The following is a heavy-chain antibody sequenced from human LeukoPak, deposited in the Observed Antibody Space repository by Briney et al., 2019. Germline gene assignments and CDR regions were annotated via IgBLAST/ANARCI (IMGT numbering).Heavy chain of an antibody. V-gene: IGHV1-69*04. CDR2: IIPILGIA. J-gene: IGHJ6*02. Sequence: SVKVSCKASGGTFSSYAISWVRQAPGQGLEWMGRIIPILGIANYAKKFQGRVTITATKSTSTTYMELSSLRSEDTAVYYCARAEGYYGMDVWGQGTTVTVSS. CDR3: ARAEGYYGMDV. CDR1: GGTFSSYA.